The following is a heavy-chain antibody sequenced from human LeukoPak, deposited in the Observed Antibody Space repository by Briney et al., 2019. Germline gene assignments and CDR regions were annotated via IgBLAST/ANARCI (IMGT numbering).Heavy chain of an antibody. Sequence: SETLSLTCTVSGGSISSSSYYWGWIRQPPGKGLEWIGEINHSGSTNYNPSLKSRVTISVDTSKNQFSLKLSSVTAADTAVYYCARGGKQWLANDYWGQGTLVTVSS. CDR3: ARGGKQWLANDY. CDR1: GGSISSSSYY. V-gene: IGHV4-39*07. D-gene: IGHD6-19*01. CDR2: INHSGST. J-gene: IGHJ4*02.